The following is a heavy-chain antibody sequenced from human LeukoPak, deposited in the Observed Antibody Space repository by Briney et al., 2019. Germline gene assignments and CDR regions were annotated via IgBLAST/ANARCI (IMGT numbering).Heavy chain of an antibody. Sequence: PSETLSLTCTVSGGSISSSSYYWGWIRQSPGRGLEWIGSIYYSGSTHYNPSLKSRVTISVDTSKSQFSLKLSSMTAADTAVYYCARISDFYDSSGYYSGGSLDYWGQGTLVTVSS. V-gene: IGHV4-39*07. CDR3: ARISDFYDSSGYYSGGSLDY. D-gene: IGHD3-22*01. CDR2: IYYSGST. J-gene: IGHJ4*02. CDR1: GGSISSSSYY.